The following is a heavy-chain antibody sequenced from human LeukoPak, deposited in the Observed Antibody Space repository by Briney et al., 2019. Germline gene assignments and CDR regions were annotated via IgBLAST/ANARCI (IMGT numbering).Heavy chain of an antibody. D-gene: IGHD2-15*01. CDR1: GGSISSYF. V-gene: IGHV4-59*12. J-gene: IGHJ4*02. CDR3: AREEVFCSGGHCLRSY. Sequence: SETLSLTCIVSGGSISSYFWSWIREAPGKGLEWIGHIYSSGTTSYNPSLKSRVSMSADTSKNQFSLKLTSVTAADTAMYYCAREEVFCSGGHCLRSYWGQGSLVTVSS. CDR2: IYSSGTT.